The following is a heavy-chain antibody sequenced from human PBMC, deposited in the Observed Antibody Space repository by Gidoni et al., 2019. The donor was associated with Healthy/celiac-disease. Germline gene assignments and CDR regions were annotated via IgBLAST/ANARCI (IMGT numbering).Heavy chain of an antibody. CDR1: GFTFSSYW. V-gene: IGHV3-7*01. Sequence: EVQLVESGGGLVQPGGSLRLSCAASGFTFSSYWMSWVRQAPGKGLEWVANIKQDGSEKYYVDSVKGRFTISRDNAKNSLYLQMNSLRAEDTAVYYCARETLWGLRGVRYYYMDVWGKGTTVTVSS. J-gene: IGHJ6*03. CDR2: IKQDGSEK. D-gene: IGHD3-10*01. CDR3: ARETLWGLRGVRYYYMDV.